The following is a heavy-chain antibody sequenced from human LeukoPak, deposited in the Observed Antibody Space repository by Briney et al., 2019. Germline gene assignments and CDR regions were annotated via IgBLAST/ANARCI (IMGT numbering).Heavy chain of an antibody. CDR3: ARLEMGYSNYNFDY. CDR2: IYYSGST. J-gene: IGHJ4*02. CDR1: GGSISSYY. Sequence: SETLSLTCTVSGGSISSYYWGWIRQPPGKGLEWIGSIYYSGSTYYNPSLKSRVTISVDTSKNQFSLKLSSVTAADTAVYYCARLEMGYSNYNFDYWGQGTLVTVSS. D-gene: IGHD4-11*01. V-gene: IGHV4-39*01.